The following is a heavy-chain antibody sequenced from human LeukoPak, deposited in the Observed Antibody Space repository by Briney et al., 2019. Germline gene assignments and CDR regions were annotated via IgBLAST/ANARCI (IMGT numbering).Heavy chain of an antibody. D-gene: IGHD2-2*01. Sequence: SQTLSLTCTVSGGSISSGSYYWSWIRQPAGEGLEWIGRFYVSGSTSYNPSLKSRVTISVDTSKNQFSLKLRSVTAADTAVYYCARDPIVVIPAATGYFQHWGQGTLVTVSS. V-gene: IGHV4-61*02. CDR2: FYVSGST. J-gene: IGHJ1*01. CDR1: GGSISSGSYY. CDR3: ARDPIVVIPAATGYFQH.